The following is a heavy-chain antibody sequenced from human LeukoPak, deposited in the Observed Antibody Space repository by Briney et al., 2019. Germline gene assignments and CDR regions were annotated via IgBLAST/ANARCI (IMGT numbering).Heavy chain of an antibody. D-gene: IGHD1-26*01. J-gene: IGHJ4*02. CDR3: ARHGGSYSYDY. Sequence: PSETLSLTCTVSGGPINNYYWSWIRQPPGKGLEWIGCLYYSGSTSYNPSLKSRVSISVDTSKNKFSLKLSSVTAADTAVYYCARHGGSYSYDYWGQGTLVTVSS. CDR2: LYYSGST. V-gene: IGHV4-59*08. CDR1: GGPINNYY.